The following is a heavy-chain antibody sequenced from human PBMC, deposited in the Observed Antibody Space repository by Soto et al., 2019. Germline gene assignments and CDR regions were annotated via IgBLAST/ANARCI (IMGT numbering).Heavy chain of an antibody. CDR1: GFTFSSYA. CDR3: ASMPIVVVVAATVVDY. V-gene: IGHV3-30-3*01. CDR2: ISYDGSNK. Sequence: QSGGSLRLSCAASGFTFSSYAMHWVRQAPGKGLEWVAVISYDGSNKYYADSVKGRFTISRDNSKNTLYLQMNSLRAEDTAVYYCASMPIVVVVAATVVDYWGQGTLVTVSS. D-gene: IGHD2-15*01. J-gene: IGHJ4*02.